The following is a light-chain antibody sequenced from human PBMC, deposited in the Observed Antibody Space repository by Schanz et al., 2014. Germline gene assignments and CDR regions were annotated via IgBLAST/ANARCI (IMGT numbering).Light chain of an antibody. CDR3: SSYAGNNKLL. V-gene: IGLV2-14*03. CDR1: SSDVGGYNY. J-gene: IGLJ2*01. Sequence: QSALTQPASVSGSPGQSITISCTGTSSDVGGYNYVSWYQHHPGKAPKLMIYDVSNRPSGVSNRFSGFKSGNTASLTISGLQAEDEGDYYCSSYAGNNKLLFGGGTKLTVL. CDR2: DVS.